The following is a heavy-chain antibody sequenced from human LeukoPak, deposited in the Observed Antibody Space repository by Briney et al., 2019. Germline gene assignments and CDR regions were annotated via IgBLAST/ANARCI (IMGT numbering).Heavy chain of an antibody. Sequence: PSETLSLTCTVSGGSISSYYWSWIRQPPGKGLEWIGYIYYSGSTNYNPSLKSRVTISVDTSKNQFSLKLSSVTAADTAVYYCARDDSLGLYSSGFGLDYWGQGTLVTVSS. J-gene: IGHJ4*02. V-gene: IGHV4-59*01. CDR3: ARDDSLGLYSSGFGLDY. CDR2: IYYSGST. CDR1: GGSISSYY. D-gene: IGHD6-19*01.